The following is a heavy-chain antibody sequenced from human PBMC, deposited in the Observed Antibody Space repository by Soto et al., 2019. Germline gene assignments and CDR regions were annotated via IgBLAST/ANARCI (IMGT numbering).Heavy chain of an antibody. V-gene: IGHV3-48*01. CDR1: GFTFSSYS. J-gene: IGHJ4*02. CDR2: ISSSSSTI. D-gene: IGHD6-19*01. Sequence: GGSLRLSCAASGFTFSSYSMNWVRQAPGKGLEWVSYISSSSSTIYYADSVKGRFTISRDNAKNSLYLQMNSLRAEDTAVYYCARDMYSSGWYGGFDYWGQGTLVTVSS. CDR3: ARDMYSSGWYGGFDY.